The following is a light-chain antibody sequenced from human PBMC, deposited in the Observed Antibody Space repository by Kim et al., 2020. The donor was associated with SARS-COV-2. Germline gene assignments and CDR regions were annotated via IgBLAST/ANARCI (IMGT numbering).Light chain of an antibody. CDR1: QSISSY. V-gene: IGKV1-39*01. CDR2: AAS. CDR3: QQSYSTPT. Sequence: DIQTTQSPSSLSASVGDRVTITCRASQSISSYLNWYQQKPGKAPKLLINAASSLQSGVPSRFSGSGSGTDFTLTISSLQPVDFAAYYCQQSYSTPTFGQGTRLEI. J-gene: IGKJ5*01.